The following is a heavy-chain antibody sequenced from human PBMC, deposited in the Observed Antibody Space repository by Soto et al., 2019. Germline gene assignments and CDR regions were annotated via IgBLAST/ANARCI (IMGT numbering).Heavy chain of an antibody. CDR1: GFTFSSYN. V-gene: IGHV3-48*01. J-gene: IGHJ4*02. Sequence: EVQLVESGGELVQPGGSPRLSCAASGFTFSSYNMNWVRQAPGRGLEWVSYITDSSSTIQYADSVKGRFTTSRDNGKNSLYLQMNSLRAEDTAVYYCARDKGSSSWHSFDYWGQGTLVTVSS. CDR3: ARDKGSSSWHSFDY. CDR2: ITDSSSTI. D-gene: IGHD2-2*01.